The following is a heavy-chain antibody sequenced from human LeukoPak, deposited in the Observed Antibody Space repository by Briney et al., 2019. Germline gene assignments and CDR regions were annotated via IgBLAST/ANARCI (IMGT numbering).Heavy chain of an antibody. V-gene: IGHV3-9*03. J-gene: IGHJ3*02. CDR3: AKASREYQLLADAFDI. CDR2: ISWNSGSI. CDR1: GFTFSSYA. D-gene: IGHD2-2*01. Sequence: SGGSLRLSCAASGFTFSSYAMHWVRQAPGKGQEWVSGISWNSGSIGYADSVKGRFTISRDNAKNSLYLQMNSLRAEDMALYYCAKASREYQLLADAFDIWGQGTMVTVSS.